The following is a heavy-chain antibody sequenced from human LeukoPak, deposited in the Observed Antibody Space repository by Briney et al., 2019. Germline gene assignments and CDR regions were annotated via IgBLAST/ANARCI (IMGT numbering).Heavy chain of an antibody. CDR3: ATRHGYTGSSYLVSDFYYYYMDV. CDR1: GFTFNRNA. J-gene: IGHJ6*03. Sequence: GGSLRLSFAASGFTFNRNAMNWVRQAPGKGLEWVSVITGSGVTTYYADSVKGRFTISRDNSKNTLYLQMNSLRAEDTAVYYCATRHGYTGSSYLVSDFYYYYMDVWGKGTTVTVSS. D-gene: IGHD6-6*01. CDR2: ITGSGVTT. V-gene: IGHV3-23*01.